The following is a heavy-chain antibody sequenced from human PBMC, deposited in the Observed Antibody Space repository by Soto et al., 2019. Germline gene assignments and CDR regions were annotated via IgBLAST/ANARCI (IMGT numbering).Heavy chain of an antibody. CDR1: GGSISSGGYY. D-gene: IGHD3-10*01. J-gene: IGHJ6*02. Sequence: QVQLQESGPGLVKPSQTLSLTCTVSGGSISSGGYYWSWIRQHPGKGLEWIGYIYSSGSTYYNPSLKSRVTISVDTSKNQFSLKLSSVTAADTAVYYCARDTGIRAYYYYGMDVWGQGTTVTVSS. CDR3: ARDTGIRAYYYYGMDV. V-gene: IGHV4-31*03. CDR2: IYSSGST.